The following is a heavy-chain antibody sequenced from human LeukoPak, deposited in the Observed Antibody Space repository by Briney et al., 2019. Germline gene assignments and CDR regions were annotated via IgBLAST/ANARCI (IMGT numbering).Heavy chain of an antibody. CDR2: IYYSGST. V-gene: IGHV4-59*01. Sequence: PSETLSPTCTVSGGSISSYNWSWIRQPPGKGLEGIGYIYYSGSTNYNPSLKSRVTISVDTSKNQFSLKLSSVTAADTALYYWARARYSSGYYVYAFDIWGQGTMVTVSS. CDR1: GGSISSYN. D-gene: IGHD3-22*01. CDR3: ARARYSSGYYVYAFDI. J-gene: IGHJ3*02.